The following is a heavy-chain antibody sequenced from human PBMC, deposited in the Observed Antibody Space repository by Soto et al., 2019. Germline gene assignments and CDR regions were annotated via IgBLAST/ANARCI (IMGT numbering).Heavy chain of an antibody. Sequence: EVHLVESGGGLVEPGGALRLSCAASGFSFTYAWLNWVRQAPGQGLEWVGRIKSMPDGGTTDYAAPVKGRFTISRDDLGNTVYLQMNSLKTEDTAVYYCAADLPDWGAYAFDYWGQGTLVTVSP. V-gene: IGHV3-15*07. J-gene: IGHJ4*02. D-gene: IGHD3-16*01. CDR3: AADLPDWGAYAFDY. CDR1: GFSFTYAW. CDR2: IKSMPDGGTT.